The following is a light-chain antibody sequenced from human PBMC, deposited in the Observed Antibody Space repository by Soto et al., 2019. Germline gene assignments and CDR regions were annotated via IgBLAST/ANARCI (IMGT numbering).Light chain of an antibody. V-gene: IGKV1-5*03. CDR3: QQYDTYPLT. CDR1: QFISSW. Sequence: DIQMTQSPSTLSASVGDRVTITCRASQFISSWLAWYQQKPGKAPKLLIYKASSLESGVPSRLSGSGSGTEFTLTISSLQPDDFATYYCQQYDTYPLTFGGGTRVELK. J-gene: IGKJ4*01. CDR2: KAS.